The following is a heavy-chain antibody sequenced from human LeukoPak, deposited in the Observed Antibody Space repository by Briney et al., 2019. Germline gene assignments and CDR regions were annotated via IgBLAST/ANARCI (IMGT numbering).Heavy chain of an antibody. CDR2: IYGDGSFT. J-gene: IGHJ4*02. Sequence: PGGSLRLSCAASGFTFSNFWMHWVRQAPGKGLVWVALIYGDGSFTRYADSVKGRFTISRDNAKNTVYLQMNSLRVEDTAVYYCARGRPHGNDYWGQGTLVTVSS. CDR3: ARGRPHGNDY. D-gene: IGHD4-23*01. V-gene: IGHV3-74*01. CDR1: GFTFSNFW.